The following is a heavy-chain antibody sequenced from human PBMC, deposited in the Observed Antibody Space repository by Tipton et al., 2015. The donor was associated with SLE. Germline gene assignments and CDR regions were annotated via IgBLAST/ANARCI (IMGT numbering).Heavy chain of an antibody. J-gene: IGHJ4*02. CDR2: VYYSGST. CDR1: GASISSSSYY. CDR3: VRQARAARLEY. Sequence: TLSLTCTVSGASISSSSYYWSWIRQHPGKGLEWIGYVYYSGSTYYNPSLKSRVRISIDTSKNQFSLELGSVAAAYTAVYYCVRQARAARLEYWDQGTLVTVSS. D-gene: IGHD6-6*01. V-gene: IGHV4-31*03.